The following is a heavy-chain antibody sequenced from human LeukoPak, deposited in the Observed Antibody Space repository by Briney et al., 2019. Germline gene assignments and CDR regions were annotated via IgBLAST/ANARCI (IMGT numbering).Heavy chain of an antibody. D-gene: IGHD2-21*02. Sequence: GGSLRLSCAASAFTFSNYGMHWVRQAPGKGLEWVAVISYDGSDKYYADSVKGRFTTSRDNSKNTVFLQMNSLSTEDTAVYYCAKDISGGDCPDYWGQGTLVTVSS. CDR1: AFTFSNYG. J-gene: IGHJ4*02. V-gene: IGHV3-30*18. CDR3: AKDISGGDCPDY. CDR2: ISYDGSDK.